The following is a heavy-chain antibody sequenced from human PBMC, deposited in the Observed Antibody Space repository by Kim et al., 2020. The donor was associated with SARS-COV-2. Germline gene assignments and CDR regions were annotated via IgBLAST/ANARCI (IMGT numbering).Heavy chain of an antibody. CDR3: ARVVQYNFNDFFDN. Sequence: AQKLHGRVTMTRDTSIGTAYMELSSLTSDDTAIYYCARVVQYNFNDFFDNWGQGTLLTVSS. J-gene: IGHJ4*02. D-gene: IGHD1-20*01. V-gene: IGHV1-2*02.